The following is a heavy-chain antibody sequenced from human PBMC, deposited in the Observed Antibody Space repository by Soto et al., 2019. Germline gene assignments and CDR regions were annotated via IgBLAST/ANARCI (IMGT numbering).Heavy chain of an antibody. CDR2: IIPIVGTG. Sequence: QVQLVQSGAEVRKPGSSVTVSCKASGGTFSNYAISWVRQAPGQGLEWMGGIIPIVGTGSYAQKFQGRDTMTADEPTTTAYMELSSLRFEDTAVYSCARVVILVPTASTHYCYHMDVWGPGTTVTVSS. D-gene: IGHD2-2*01. CDR3: ARVVILVPTASTHYCYHMDV. V-gene: IGHV1-69*01. CDR1: GGTFSNYA. J-gene: IGHJ6*02.